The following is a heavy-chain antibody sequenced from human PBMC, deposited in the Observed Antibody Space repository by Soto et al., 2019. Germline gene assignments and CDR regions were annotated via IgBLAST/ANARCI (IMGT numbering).Heavy chain of an antibody. CDR3: ARSIVVVTALDY. CDR1: GYTFTCYA. Sequence: HVQLVQSGAEEKKPGASVKVSCKASGYTFTCYARHWVRQAPGQRLEWMGWINAGNGNTKYSQKFQGRVTITRDTSASTAYMELSSLRSEDTAVYYCARSIVVVTALDYWGQGTLVTVSS. V-gene: IGHV1-3*05. J-gene: IGHJ4*02. D-gene: IGHD2-21*02. CDR2: INAGNGNT.